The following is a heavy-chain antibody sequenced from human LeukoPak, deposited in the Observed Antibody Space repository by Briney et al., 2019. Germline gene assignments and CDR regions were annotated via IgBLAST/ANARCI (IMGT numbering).Heavy chain of an antibody. Sequence: PGRCLRLSCAASGFTFDDYAMHWVRQAPGKGLEWVSGISWNSGSIGYADSVKGRFTISRDNAKNSLYLQMNSRRAEDTDLYYCAKDMSLDDDYGYYYYGMDVWGQGTTVTVSS. J-gene: IGHJ6*02. D-gene: IGHD4/OR15-4a*01. CDR2: ISWNSGSI. V-gene: IGHV3-9*01. CDR3: AKDMSLDDDYGYYYYGMDV. CDR1: GFTFDDYA.